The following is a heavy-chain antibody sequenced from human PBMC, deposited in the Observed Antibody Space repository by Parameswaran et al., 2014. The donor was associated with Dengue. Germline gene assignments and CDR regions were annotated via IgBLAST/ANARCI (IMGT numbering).Heavy chain of an antibody. CDR2: ISGSGGST. V-gene: IGHV3-23*01. J-gene: IGHJ6*02. D-gene: IGHD2-15*01. CDR3: AKEGPVVVVVASYYGMDV. Sequence: RWIRQPPGKGLEWVSAISGSGGSTYYADSVKGRFTISRDNSKNTLYLQMNSLRAEDTAVYYCAKEGPVVVVVASYYGMDVWGQGTTVTVSS.